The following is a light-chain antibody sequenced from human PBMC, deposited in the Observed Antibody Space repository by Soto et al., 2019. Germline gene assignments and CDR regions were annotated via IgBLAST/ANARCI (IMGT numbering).Light chain of an antibody. V-gene: IGLV1-40*01. J-gene: IGLJ3*02. CDR3: HSYDSSLSAL. CDR2: GNS. CDR1: SSNIGAGYD. Sequence: QSVLTQPPSVSGAPGQRVTISCTGSSSNIGAGYDVPWYQQLPGTAPKLIIYGNSNRPSGVPDRFSGSKSGTSASLAITGLQAEDEADYYCHSYDSSLSALFGGGTKLTVL.